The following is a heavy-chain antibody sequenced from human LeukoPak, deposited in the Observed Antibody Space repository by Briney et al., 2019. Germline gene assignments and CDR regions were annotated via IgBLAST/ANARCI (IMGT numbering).Heavy chain of an antibody. V-gene: IGHV3-48*03. CDR3: ARDWGYYDSSGFGY. CDR1: GFTFSSYE. Sequence: GGSLRLSCAASGFTFSSYEMNWVRQAPGKGLEWVSYISSSGSTIYYADSVKGRFTISRDNAKNSLYLQMNSLRAEDTAVYYCARDWGYYDSSGFGYWGQGTLVTVSS. CDR2: ISSSGSTI. D-gene: IGHD3-22*01. J-gene: IGHJ4*02.